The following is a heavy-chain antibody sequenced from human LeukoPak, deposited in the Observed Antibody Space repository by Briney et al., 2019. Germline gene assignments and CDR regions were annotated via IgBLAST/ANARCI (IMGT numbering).Heavy chain of an antibody. CDR2: IHYSGTT. J-gene: IGHJ4*02. Sequence: SDTLSLTCTVSGYSINSDYYWSWIRQPPGKGLEWIGFIHYSGTTNYNPSLKSRVTISLDTSNAQFSLKLSSVTAADTAIYHCARHYVFVVGGSSFDFWGRGTLVTVSS. CDR3: ARHYVFVVGGSSFDF. CDR1: GYSINSDYY. D-gene: IGHD3-10*01. V-gene: IGHV4-59*08.